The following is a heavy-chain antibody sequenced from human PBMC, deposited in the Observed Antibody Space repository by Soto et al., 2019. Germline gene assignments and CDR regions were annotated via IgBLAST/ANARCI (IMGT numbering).Heavy chain of an antibody. CDR1: GGTFSSYA. V-gene: IGHV1-69*01. Sequence: VKVSCKASGGTFSSYAISWVRQAPGQGLEWMGGIIPIFGTANYAQKFQGRVTITADESTSTAYMELSSLRSEDTAVYYCARDGSSSSPDYYYYAMDVWGQGTTVTVSS. D-gene: IGHD6-6*01. CDR3: ARDGSSSSPDYYYYAMDV. J-gene: IGHJ6*02. CDR2: IIPIFGTA.